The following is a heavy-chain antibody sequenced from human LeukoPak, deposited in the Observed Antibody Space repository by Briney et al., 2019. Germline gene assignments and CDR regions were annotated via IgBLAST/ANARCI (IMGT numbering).Heavy chain of an antibody. D-gene: IGHD2-21*02. CDR3: AKRVVVTATKYFDY. J-gene: IGHJ4*02. Sequence: GGSLRLSCATSGFTFSSYAMSWVRQAPGKGLEWVSVIWYDGSNKYYADSVKGRFTTSRDNSKNTLYLQMNSLRAEDTAVYYCAKRVVVTATKYFDYWGQGALVTVSS. CDR1: GFTFSSYA. V-gene: IGHV3-33*08. CDR2: IWYDGSNK.